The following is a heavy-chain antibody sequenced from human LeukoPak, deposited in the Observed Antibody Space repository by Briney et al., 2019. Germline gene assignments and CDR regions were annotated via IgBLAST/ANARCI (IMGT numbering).Heavy chain of an antibody. J-gene: IGHJ4*02. V-gene: IGHV4-39*02. CDR2: IYYSGST. D-gene: IGHD4-11*01. Sequence: PSETLSLTCTVSGGSISSSSYSWGWIRQPPGKGLEWIGSIYYSGSTYYNPSLKSRVTISVDTSKNQFSLKLSSVTAADTAVYYCAGEMTTVTRGDYWGQGTLVTVSS. CDR1: GGSISSSSYS. CDR3: AGEMTTVTRGDY.